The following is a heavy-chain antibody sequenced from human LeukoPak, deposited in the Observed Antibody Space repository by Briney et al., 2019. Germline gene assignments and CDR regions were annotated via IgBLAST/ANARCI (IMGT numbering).Heavy chain of an antibody. V-gene: IGHV3-9*01. CDR1: GFTFSYYA. J-gene: IGHJ3*02. CDR3: ARGRYCSSTSCYSDAFDI. D-gene: IGHD2-2*01. CDR2: ISWNSGSI. Sequence: PGGSLRLSCAASGFTFSYYAMHWVRQAPGKGLEWVSGISWNSGSIGYADSVKGRFTISRDNAKNSLYLQMNSLRAEDTALYYCARGRYCSSTSCYSDAFDIWGQGTMVTVSS.